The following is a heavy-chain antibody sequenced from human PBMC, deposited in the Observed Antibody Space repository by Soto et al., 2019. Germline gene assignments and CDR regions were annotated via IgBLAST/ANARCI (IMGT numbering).Heavy chain of an antibody. CDR2: ISAYNGNT. V-gene: IGHV1-18*01. J-gene: IGHJ6*03. CDR1: GYTFTSYG. Sequence: ASVKVSCKASGYTFTSYGISWVRQAPGQGLEWMGWISAYNGNTNYAQKLQGRVTMTTDTSTSTAYMELRSLRSDDTAVYYCARGKTQSSWYSVENYYYYMDVWGKGTTVTVSS. CDR3: ARGKTQSSWYSVENYYYYMDV. D-gene: IGHD6-13*01.